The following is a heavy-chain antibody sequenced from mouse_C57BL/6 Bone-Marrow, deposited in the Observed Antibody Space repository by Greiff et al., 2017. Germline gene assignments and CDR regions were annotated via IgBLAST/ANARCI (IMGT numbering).Heavy chain of an antibody. V-gene: IGHV14-4*01. J-gene: IGHJ1*03. CDR1: GFNIKDDY. D-gene: IGHD4-1*01. Sequence: VQLQQSGAELVRPGASVKLSCTASGFNIKDDYMHWVNQRPEQGLEWIGCIDPENGDTEYASKFQGKATITADPSSNTAYLQLSSLTSEDTAVYYCTLTGTWYFDVWGTGTTVTVSS. CDR2: IDPENGDT. CDR3: TLTGTWYFDV.